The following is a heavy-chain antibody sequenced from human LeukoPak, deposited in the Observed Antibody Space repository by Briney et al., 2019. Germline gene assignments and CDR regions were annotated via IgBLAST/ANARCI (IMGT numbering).Heavy chain of an antibody. CDR3: ARVDGSGSYSYYFDY. V-gene: IGHV1-2*02. Sequence: GASVKVSCKASGYTFTGYYMHWVRQAPGQGLEWMGWINPNSGGTNYAQKFQGRVTMTRDTSISTAYMELSRLRSDDTAVYYCARVDGSGSYSYYFDYWGQGTLVTVSS. D-gene: IGHD3-10*01. CDR1: GYTFTGYY. J-gene: IGHJ4*02. CDR2: INPNSGGT.